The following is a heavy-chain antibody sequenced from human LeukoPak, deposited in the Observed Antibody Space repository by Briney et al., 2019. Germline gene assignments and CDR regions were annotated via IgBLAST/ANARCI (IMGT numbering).Heavy chain of an antibody. CDR2: IYYSGST. J-gene: IGHJ1*01. Sequence: SETLSLTCTVSGGSISSYYWSWIRQPPGKGLEWFGYIYYSGSTNYNPSLKSRVTISVDTSKNQFSLKLSSVTAADTAVYYCARYDSSGPGYFQHWGQGTLVTVSS. V-gene: IGHV4-59*08. D-gene: IGHD3-22*01. CDR1: GGSISSYY. CDR3: ARYDSSGPGYFQH.